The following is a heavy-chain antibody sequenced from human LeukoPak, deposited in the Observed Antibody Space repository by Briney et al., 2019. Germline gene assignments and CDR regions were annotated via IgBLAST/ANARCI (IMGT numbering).Heavy chain of an antibody. CDR2: IKQDGSEK. CDR1: GFTFNSYW. Sequence: GGSLRLSCAASGFTFNSYWMSWVRQAPGKGLEWAANIKQDGSEKYYVDSVKGRFTISRDNARKSLFLQLNSLRAEDTAVYYCARDTIWFGEPTPTWFDPRGQGTRVTVSS. J-gene: IGHJ5*02. D-gene: IGHD3-10*01. CDR3: ARDTIWFGEPTPTWFDP. V-gene: IGHV3-7*01.